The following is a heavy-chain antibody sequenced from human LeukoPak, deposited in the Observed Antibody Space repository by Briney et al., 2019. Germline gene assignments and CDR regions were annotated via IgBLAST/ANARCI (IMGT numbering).Heavy chain of an antibody. J-gene: IGHJ4*02. Sequence: GSLRLSCAASGFTFSSYAMHWVRQAPGKGLEWVAVISYDGSNKYYADSVKGRFTISRDNSKNTLYLQMNSLRAEDTAVYYCARGVMAPYYFDYWGQGTLVTVSS. CDR1: GFTFSSYA. CDR3: ARGVMAPYYFDY. V-gene: IGHV3-30-3*01. CDR2: ISYDGSNK. D-gene: IGHD5-24*01.